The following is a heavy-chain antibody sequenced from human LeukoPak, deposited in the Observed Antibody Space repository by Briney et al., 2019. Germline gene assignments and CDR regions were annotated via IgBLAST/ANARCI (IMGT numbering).Heavy chain of an antibody. CDR2: IKQDGSEK. J-gene: IGHJ4*02. CDR3: ASSSGYAPTYYFDY. D-gene: IGHD3-3*01. Sequence: GSLRLSCAASGFTFSSYWMSWVRQAPGKGLEWVADIKQDGSEKYYVDSVKGRFTISRDNAKNSLYLQMNSLRAEDTAVYYCASSSGYAPTYYFDYWGQGTLVTVSS. CDR1: GFTFSSYW. V-gene: IGHV3-7*03.